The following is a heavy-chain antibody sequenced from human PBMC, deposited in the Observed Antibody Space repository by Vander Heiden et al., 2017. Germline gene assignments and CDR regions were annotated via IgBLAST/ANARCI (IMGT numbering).Heavy chain of an antibody. CDR2: INQDGTEK. Sequence: ELPLVESGGGLVQPGESLRLPCAASEFTFSPYWMSWVRQAPGKGLQWVANINQDGTEKYYVESVKGRFTISRDNAKNALYLQMNSLRAEDTAVYYCARDLTGGNYYFGIDVWGRGTTVTVSS. V-gene: IGHV3-7*01. CDR3: ARDLTGGNYYFGIDV. CDR1: EFTFSPYW. J-gene: IGHJ6*02. D-gene: IGHD7-27*01.